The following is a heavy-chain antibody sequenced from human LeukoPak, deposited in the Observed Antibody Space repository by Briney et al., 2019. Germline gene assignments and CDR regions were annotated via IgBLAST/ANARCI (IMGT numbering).Heavy chain of an antibody. Sequence: GGSLRLSCAASGFTFSNAWMSWVRHTPGKGLEWVGRIKSKTDGGTTDYAAPVKGRFTISRDDSQNTLYPQMNSLKTEDTAVYYCTTGAPRAYSGSYSNCWGQGTLVTVSS. CDR2: IKSKTDGGTT. CDR1: GFTFSNAW. J-gene: IGHJ4*02. CDR3: TTGAPRAYSGSYSNC. D-gene: IGHD1-26*01. V-gene: IGHV3-15*01.